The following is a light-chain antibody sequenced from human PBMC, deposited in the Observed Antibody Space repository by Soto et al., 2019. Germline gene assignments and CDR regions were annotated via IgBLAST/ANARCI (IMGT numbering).Light chain of an antibody. V-gene: IGKV3-15*01. CDR1: QSVSSN. CDR3: QQYDDWPET. CDR2: GAS. J-gene: IGKJ1*01. Sequence: VWTQSPGTLSLSPGERATLSWRASQSVSSNLAWYQQKPGQAPRLLIYGASTRATGIPARFSGRGSGTEFILTISSLQSEDFEVYYCQQYDDWPETFGQGTKVDIK.